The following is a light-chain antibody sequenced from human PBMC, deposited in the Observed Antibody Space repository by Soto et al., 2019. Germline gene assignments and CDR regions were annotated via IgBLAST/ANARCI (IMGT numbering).Light chain of an antibody. CDR3: QQYGSSPLFT. Sequence: EVVLTQSPGTLSLSPGERATLSCRASQGVTTAYLAWYQHKPGQAPRLLIYGASNRATSIPDRFSGSGSGTDCTLTISRLEPEDFAVYSCQQYGSSPLFTFGPGTKVDLK. CDR1: QGVTTAY. CDR2: GAS. V-gene: IGKV3-20*01. J-gene: IGKJ3*01.